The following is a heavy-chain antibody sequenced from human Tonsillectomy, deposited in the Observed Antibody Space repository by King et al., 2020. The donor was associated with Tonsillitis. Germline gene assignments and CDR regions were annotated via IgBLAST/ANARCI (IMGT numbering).Heavy chain of an antibody. D-gene: IGHD2-2*01. CDR2: INPNNGVT. J-gene: IGHJ6*02. CDR3: VRDRCTSTTCLDYYGMDV. Sequence: VQLVQSGAEVKKPGASVKVSCKASGYTFTGYYIHWVRQAPGQGLEWMGWINPNNGVTNYPQKCQGRVTMTGDTSVSTAYMELGRLRSDDTALYYCVRDRCTSTTCLDYYGMDVWGQGTTVTVSS. V-gene: IGHV1-2*02. CDR1: GYTFTGYY.